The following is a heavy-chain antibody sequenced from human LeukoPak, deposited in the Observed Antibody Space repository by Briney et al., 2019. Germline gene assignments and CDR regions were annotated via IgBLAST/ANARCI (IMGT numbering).Heavy chain of an antibody. J-gene: IGHJ4*02. D-gene: IGHD2-2*01. V-gene: IGHV4-39*01. Sequence: SETLSLTCTGSGGSISSTSYYWGWIRQPPGKGLEWIGSVYYTGSTYYNPSLKSRLTISVHTSKHQFSLKMSSVTAADTAVYYCARHQGLGLLYLLLLAFDYWGQGRLVTVSS. CDR3: ARHQGLGLLYLLLLAFDY. CDR2: VYYTGST. CDR1: GGSISSTSYY.